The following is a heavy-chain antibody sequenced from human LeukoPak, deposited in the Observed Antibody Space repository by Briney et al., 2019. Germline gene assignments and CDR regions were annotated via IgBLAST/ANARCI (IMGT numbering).Heavy chain of an antibody. CDR3: ARDPGFSLTFYYMDV. CDR2: VNQDGSDK. CDR1: GFTFNNYW. Sequence: RGSLRLSCAASGFTFNNYWMTWVRQAPGKGRECVANVNQDGSDKFYVDSVKGRFTISRDNAKNSLYLQMNNLRAEDSAIYFCARDPGFSLTFYYMDVWGTGTTVTISS. V-gene: IGHV3-7*01. D-gene: IGHD3-10*01. J-gene: IGHJ6*03.